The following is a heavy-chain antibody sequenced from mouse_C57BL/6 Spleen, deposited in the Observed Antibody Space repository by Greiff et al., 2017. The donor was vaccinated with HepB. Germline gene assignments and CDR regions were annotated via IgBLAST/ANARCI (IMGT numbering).Heavy chain of an antibody. CDR3: ARERSFDY. CDR1: GYTFTDYY. V-gene: IGHV1-26*01. Sequence: EVQLQQSGPELVKPGASVKISCKASGYTFTDYYMNWVKQSHGKSLEWIGDINPNNGGTSYNQKFKGKATLTVDKSSSTAYMGLRSLTSEDSAVYYCARERSFDYWGQGTTLTVSS. J-gene: IGHJ2*01. CDR2: INPNNGGT.